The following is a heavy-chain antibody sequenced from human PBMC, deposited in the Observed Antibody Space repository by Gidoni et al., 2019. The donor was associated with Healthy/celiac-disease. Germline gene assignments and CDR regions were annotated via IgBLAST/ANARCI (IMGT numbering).Heavy chain of an antibody. CDR1: GYTFTSYG. V-gene: IGHV1-18*01. CDR3: ARVLVTMVREKYNWFDP. CDR2: ISAYNGNT. Sequence: QVQLVQSGAEVKKPGASVTVSCKASGYTFTSYGISWVRQAPGQGLEWMGWISAYNGNTNYAQKLQGRVTMTTDTSTSTAYMELRSLRSDDTAVYYCARVLVTMVREKYNWFDPWGQGTLVTVSS. J-gene: IGHJ5*02. D-gene: IGHD3-10*01.